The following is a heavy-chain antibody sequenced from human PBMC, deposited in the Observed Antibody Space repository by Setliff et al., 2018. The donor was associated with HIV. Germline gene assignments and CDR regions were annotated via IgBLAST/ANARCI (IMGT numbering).Heavy chain of an antibody. V-gene: IGHV4-61*02. CDR3: ARDVGSSAWPFDY. J-gene: IGHJ4*02. CDR1: DDSIKSDNYY. Sequence: SETLSLTCTVSDDSIKSDNYYWSWVRQPAGKGLEWIGRVYITGRIHYNPSLKSRVSLSIDTSKNQFSLNLRSVTAADTAVYYCARDVGSSAWPFDYWGQGALVTVSS. D-gene: IGHD6-25*01. CDR2: VYITGRI.